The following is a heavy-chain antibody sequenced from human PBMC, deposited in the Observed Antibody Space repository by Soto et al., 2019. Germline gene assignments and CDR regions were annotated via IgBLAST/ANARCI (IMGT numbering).Heavy chain of an antibody. D-gene: IGHD2-15*01. CDR3: SRGILV. CDR2: ISYGGTT. CDR1: GGSMNSGGYC. Sequence: QVQLQESGPGLVKPSQTLSLTCTVSGGSMNSGGYCWNWIRQHPGVGLEWIGCISYGGTTSYNRALKSRLTISVDTSKNQFSLMLTSVTAADTAVYYCSRGILVWGQGTLITVSS. J-gene: IGHJ4*02. V-gene: IGHV4-31*03.